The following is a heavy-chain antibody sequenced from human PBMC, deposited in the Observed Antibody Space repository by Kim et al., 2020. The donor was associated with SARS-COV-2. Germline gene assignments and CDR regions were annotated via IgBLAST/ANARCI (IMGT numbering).Heavy chain of an antibody. Sequence: DGSNKYYADSVKGRFTISRDNSKNTLYLQMNSLRAEDTAVYYCANRDFSPWGQGTLVTVSS. V-gene: IGHV3-30*02. CDR2: DGSNK. CDR3: ANRDFSP. J-gene: IGHJ5*02. D-gene: IGHD3-3*01.